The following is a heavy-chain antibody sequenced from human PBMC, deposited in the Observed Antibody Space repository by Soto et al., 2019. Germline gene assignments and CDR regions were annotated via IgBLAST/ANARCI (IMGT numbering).Heavy chain of an antibody. D-gene: IGHD1-26*01. Sequence: EVQLVESGGGLVQPGGSLRLSCAASGFTFSDHYMDWVRQAPGKGLEWVARSRNRVNSHTTEYAASVKGRFTISRDESKSSLYLQMTSLKIEDTAVYYCTRGLLGGAPSYTSHGMDVWGQGTTVTVSS. CDR1: GFTFSDHY. CDR2: SRNRVNSHTT. J-gene: IGHJ6*01. V-gene: IGHV3-72*01. CDR3: TRGLLGGAPSYTSHGMDV.